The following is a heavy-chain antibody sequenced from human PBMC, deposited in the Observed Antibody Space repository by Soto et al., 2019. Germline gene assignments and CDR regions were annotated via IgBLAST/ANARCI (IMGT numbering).Heavy chain of an antibody. CDR3: AREISSIGDYYYYYGMDV. J-gene: IGHJ6*02. V-gene: IGHV1-46*01. CDR2: INPSGGST. Sequence: SVEVFCKASGYTFTSYYMHLVRQAPGQGLEWMGIINPSGGSTSYAQKFQGRVTMTRDTSTSTVYMELSSLRSEDTAVYYCAREISSIGDYYYYYGMDVWGQGTTVTVSS. D-gene: IGHD3-3*01. CDR1: GYTFTSYY.